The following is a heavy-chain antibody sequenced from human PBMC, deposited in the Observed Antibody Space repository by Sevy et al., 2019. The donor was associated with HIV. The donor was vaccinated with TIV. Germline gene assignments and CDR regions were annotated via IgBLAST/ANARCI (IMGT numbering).Heavy chain of an antibody. CDR1: GFTFGDYA. Sequence: GGSLRLSCTASGFTFGDYAVSWFRQAPGKGLEWVGFIRSKAYGGTTEYAASVKGRFTISRDDSKSIAYLQMNSLKTEDTAVYYCTSSRPIVVVPAAPTRYYYYGMDVWGQGTTVTVSS. V-gene: IGHV3-49*03. D-gene: IGHD2-2*01. CDR3: TSSRPIVVVPAAPTRYYYYGMDV. J-gene: IGHJ6*02. CDR2: IRSKAYGGTT.